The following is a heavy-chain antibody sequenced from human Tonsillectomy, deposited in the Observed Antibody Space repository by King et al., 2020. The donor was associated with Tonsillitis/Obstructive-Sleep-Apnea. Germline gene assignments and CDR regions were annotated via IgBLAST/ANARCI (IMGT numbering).Heavy chain of an antibody. CDR3: TTGNWTDGGHFDY. V-gene: IGHV3-15*01. CDR2: IKSKTDGGTT. D-gene: IGHD1-1*01. Sequence: QLVQSGGGLVKPGGSLRLSCAASGFTFSNAWMSWVRQAPGKGLEWVGRIKSKTDGGTTDYAAPVKGRFTISRDDSKNTLYLQMNSLKTEDTAVYYCTTGNWTDGGHFDYWGQGTLVTVSS. CDR1: GFTFSNAW. J-gene: IGHJ4*02.